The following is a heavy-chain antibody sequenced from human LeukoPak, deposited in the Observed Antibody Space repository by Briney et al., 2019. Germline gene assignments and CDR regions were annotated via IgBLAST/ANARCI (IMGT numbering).Heavy chain of an antibody. CDR1: GFTFSDYY. CDR2: ISSSGSTI. J-gene: IGHJ4*02. CDR3: ARGRNYFPIDF. Sequence: PGGSLRLSCAASGFTFSDYYMSWIRQAPGKGLEWVSYISSSGSTIYYADSVEGRFTISRDSSRNTVYLQMNSLRADDTAVYYCARGRNYFPIDFWGQGTLVTVSS. V-gene: IGHV3-11*01. D-gene: IGHD2/OR15-2a*01.